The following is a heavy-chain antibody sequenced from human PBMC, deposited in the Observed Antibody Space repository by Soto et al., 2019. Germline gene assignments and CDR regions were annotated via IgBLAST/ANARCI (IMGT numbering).Heavy chain of an antibody. Sequence: QVQLQESGPGLVKPSQTLSLTCTVSGGSISSGGYYWSWIRQHPGKGLEWIGYIYYSGSTYYNPSLKSRVTISVETSKNQFSLKLSSVTAADTAVYYCARAATTIVVVTKSYYFDYWGQGTLVTVSS. CDR1: GGSISSGGYY. D-gene: IGHD2-21*02. J-gene: IGHJ4*02. V-gene: IGHV4-31*03. CDR2: IYYSGST. CDR3: ARAATTIVVVTKSYYFDY.